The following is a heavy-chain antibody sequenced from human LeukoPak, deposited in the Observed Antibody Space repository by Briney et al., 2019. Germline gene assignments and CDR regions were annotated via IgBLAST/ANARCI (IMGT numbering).Heavy chain of an antibody. CDR2: IYYSGST. D-gene: IGHD6-19*01. CDR1: SGSISTYY. Sequence: SETLSLTCTVSSGSISTYYWNWIRQPPGKGLEWIGYIYYSGSTNYNPSLKSRVTISVDTSKNQFSLKLSSVTAADTAVYYCARYSSGWTNWFDPWGQGTLVTVSS. CDR3: ARYSSGWTNWFDP. J-gene: IGHJ5*02. V-gene: IGHV4-59*12.